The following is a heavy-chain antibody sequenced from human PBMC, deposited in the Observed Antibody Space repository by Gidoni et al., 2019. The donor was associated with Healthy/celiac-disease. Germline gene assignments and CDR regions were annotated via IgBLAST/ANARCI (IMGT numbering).Heavy chain of an antibody. CDR1: GGTFSSYT. CDR3: ARDLPYSSSWYSVDY. CDR2: IIPILGIA. V-gene: IGHV1-69*08. J-gene: IGHJ4*02. Sequence: QVQLVQSGAEAKKPGSSVKVSCKASGGTFSSYTISWVRQAPGQGLEWMGRIIPILGIANYAQKFQGRVTITADKSTSTAYMELSSLRSEDTAVYYCARDLPYSSSWYSVDYWGQGTLVTVSS. D-gene: IGHD6-13*01.